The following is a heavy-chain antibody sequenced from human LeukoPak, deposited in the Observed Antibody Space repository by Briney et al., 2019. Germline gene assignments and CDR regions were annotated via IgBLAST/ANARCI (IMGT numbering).Heavy chain of an antibody. Sequence: PGGSLRLPCAASGFAFSSYTMHWVRQAPGKGLEWVAIISDDGINKSYADSVKGRFTISRDNSKSTLYLQMNSLRAEDTAVYYCARSRQQLVSNWFDPWGQGTLVTVSS. J-gene: IGHJ5*02. CDR2: ISDDGINK. V-gene: IGHV3-30-3*01. D-gene: IGHD6-13*01. CDR3: ARSRQQLVSNWFDP. CDR1: GFAFSSYT.